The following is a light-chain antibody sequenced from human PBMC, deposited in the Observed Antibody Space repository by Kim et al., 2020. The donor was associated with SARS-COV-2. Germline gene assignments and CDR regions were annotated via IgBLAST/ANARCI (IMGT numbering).Light chain of an antibody. CDR2: AAS. CDR3: QRADSFPLG. CDR1: QDISSW. J-gene: IGKJ4*01. Sequence: ASVGARVTITCRASQDISSWLAWYQQKPGKAPKLLISAASSLQSGVPSRFSGSGSGTDFTLTISSLQPEDFASYYCQRADSFPLGFGGGTKVDI. V-gene: IGKV1-12*01.